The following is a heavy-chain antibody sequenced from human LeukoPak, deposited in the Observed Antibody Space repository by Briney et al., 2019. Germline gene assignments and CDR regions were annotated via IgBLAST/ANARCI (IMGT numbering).Heavy chain of an antibody. V-gene: IGHV4-38-2*02. D-gene: IGHD2-2*01. CDR2: IYHSGST. J-gene: IGHJ4*02. CDR3: ARGRCSSTTCQVDY. CDR1: GYSISSGYY. Sequence: SETLSLTCTVSGYSISSGYYWGWIRQPPGKGLEWIGSIYHSGSTYYNPSLKSRVTISVDTSKNQFSLKLSSVTAADTAVYYCARGRCSSTTCQVDYWGQGTLVTVSS.